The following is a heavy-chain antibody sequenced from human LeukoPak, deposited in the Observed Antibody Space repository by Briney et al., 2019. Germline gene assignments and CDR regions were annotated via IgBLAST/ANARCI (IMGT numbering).Heavy chain of an antibody. CDR3: AWGGMAAFDS. D-gene: IGHD3-16*01. CDR2: ISSSGNTR. V-gene: IGHV3-11*04. Sequence: GGSLRLSCAASGFTFSDYYMSWIRQAPGKGLEWVAYISSSGNTRYYADSVKGRFTISRDNAKNSLYLQMNSRRAEDTAVYYCAWGGMAAFDSWGQGTLVTVSS. J-gene: IGHJ4*02. CDR1: GFTFSDYY.